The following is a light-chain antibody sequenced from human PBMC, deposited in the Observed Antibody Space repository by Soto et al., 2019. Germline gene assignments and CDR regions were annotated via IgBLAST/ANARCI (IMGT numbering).Light chain of an antibody. Sequence: EIVLTQSPATLSLSPGERATLSCRASQSVSSSYLAWYQQKPGQAPRLLIYGASTRATGIPARFSGSGSGTDFTLTISSLEPEDFAVYYCQQRSNWPPRLTFGGGTKVEIK. V-gene: IGKV3-11*01. CDR1: QSVSSSY. CDR3: QQRSNWPPRLT. J-gene: IGKJ4*01. CDR2: GAS.